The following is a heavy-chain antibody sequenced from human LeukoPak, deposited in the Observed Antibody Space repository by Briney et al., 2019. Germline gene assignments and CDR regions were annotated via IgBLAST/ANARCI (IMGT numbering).Heavy chain of an antibody. CDR3: VRKSAARRTSEFDY. CDR2: ISPNSGGT. V-gene: IGHV1-2*02. J-gene: IGHJ4*02. D-gene: IGHD6-6*01. CDR1: GYTFTGYY. Sequence: ASVKVSCKASGYTFTGYYMNWVRQAPGQGLEWMGWISPNSGGTNYAQKFQGRVTMTSDTSINTGYMELGSLKSDDTAVYYCVRKSAARRTSEFDYWGQGSLVTVSS.